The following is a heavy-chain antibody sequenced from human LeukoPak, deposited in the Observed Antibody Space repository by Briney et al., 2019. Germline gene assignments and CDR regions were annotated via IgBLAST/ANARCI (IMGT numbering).Heavy chain of an antibody. V-gene: IGHV3-23*01. Sequence: GGSLRLSCAVSGITLSNYGMSWVRQAPGKGLEWVAGISDSGGRTNYADSVKGRFTISRENSKNTLYLQMNSLRAEDTAVSFCAKRGVVIRVILVGFHKEAYYFDSWGQGALVTVSS. CDR1: GITLSNYG. CDR2: ISDSGGRT. D-gene: IGHD3-10*01. CDR3: AKRGVVIRVILVGFHKEAYYFDS. J-gene: IGHJ4*02.